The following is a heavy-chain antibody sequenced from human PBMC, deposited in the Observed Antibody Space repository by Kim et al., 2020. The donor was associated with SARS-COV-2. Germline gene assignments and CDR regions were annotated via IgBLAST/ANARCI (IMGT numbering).Heavy chain of an antibody. CDR2: IRSKAYGGTT. D-gene: IGHD3-3*01. J-gene: IGHJ4*02. Sequence: GGSLRLSCTASGFTFGDYAMSWVRQAPGKGLEWVGFIRSKAYGGTTEYAASVKGRFTISRDDSKSIAYLQMNSLKTEDTAVYYCTRDDFWSGYYTFWGQETLVTVSS. CDR1: GFTFGDYA. CDR3: TRDDFWSGYYTF. V-gene: IGHV3-49*04.